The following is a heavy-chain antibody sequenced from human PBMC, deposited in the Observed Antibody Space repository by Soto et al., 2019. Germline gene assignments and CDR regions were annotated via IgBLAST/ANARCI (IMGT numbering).Heavy chain of an antibody. J-gene: IGHJ5*02. CDR1: GGSFSGYY. CDR2: INHSGST. V-gene: IGHV4-34*01. CDR3: VRGRRAAAGTSQKNWFDP. D-gene: IGHD6-13*01. Sequence: QVQLQQWGAGLLKPSETLSLTCAVYGGSFSGYYWSWIRQPPGKGLEWIGEINHSGSTNYNPSLKSRVTISVDTSKNQFSLKLSSVTAADTAVYYCVRGRRAAAGTSQKNWFDPWGQGTLVTVSS.